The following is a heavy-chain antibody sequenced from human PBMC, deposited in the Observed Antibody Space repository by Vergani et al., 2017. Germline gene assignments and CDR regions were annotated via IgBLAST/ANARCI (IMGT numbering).Heavy chain of an antibody. CDR3: ARGGPRYYGMDV. CDR1: GFTFSSYE. CDR2: ISSSGSTI. Sequence: EVQLVASGGGLVQPGGSLRLSCAASGFTFSSYEMNWVRQAPGKGLAWVSYISSSGSTIYYADSVKGRFTISRDNAKNSLYLQMNSLRAEDTAVYYCARGGPRYYGMDVWGQGTTVTVSS. J-gene: IGHJ6*02. V-gene: IGHV3-48*03.